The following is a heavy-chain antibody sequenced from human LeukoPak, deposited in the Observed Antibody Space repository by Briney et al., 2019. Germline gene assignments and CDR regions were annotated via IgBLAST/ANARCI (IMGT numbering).Heavy chain of an antibody. Sequence: SETLSLTCTVSGGSISSSSYYWGWIRQPPGKGLEWIGSIYYSGSTYYNPSLKSRVTISVDTSKNQFSLKLSSVTAADTAVYYCARQLLLWFGELLNSYFDYWGQGTLVTVSS. CDR3: ARQLLLWFGELLNSYFDY. CDR2: IYYSGST. J-gene: IGHJ4*02. D-gene: IGHD3-10*01. CDR1: GGSISSSSYY. V-gene: IGHV4-39*01.